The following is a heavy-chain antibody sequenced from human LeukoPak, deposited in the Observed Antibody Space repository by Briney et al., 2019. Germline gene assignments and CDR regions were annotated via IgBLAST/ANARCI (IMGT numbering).Heavy chain of an antibody. CDR1: GFTFRSYW. Sequence: GGSLRLSCAASGFTFRSYWMHWVRQAPGKGLEWVSRVIRDGSFTNYADSVKGRFTISRDNAKNTLYLQMSSLRAEDTAVYFCVRDGDDLNFDYWGQGSLVTVSS. D-gene: IGHD7-27*01. CDR3: VRDGDDLNFDY. CDR2: VIRDGSFT. J-gene: IGHJ4*02. V-gene: IGHV3-74*01.